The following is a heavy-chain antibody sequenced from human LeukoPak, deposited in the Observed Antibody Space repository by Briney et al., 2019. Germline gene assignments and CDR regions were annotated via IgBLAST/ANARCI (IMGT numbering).Heavy chain of an antibody. V-gene: IGHV3-23*01. D-gene: IGHD5-12*01. CDR2: XXGSGSDT. J-gene: IGHJ4*02. CDR1: GFTFSGYA. Sequence: GGSLRLSCAASGFTFSGYAXXXXRQAPGKGLEWVXXXXGSGSDTYYADFVKGRFTISRDNSKNTLYLLMNSLSAEDTAIYYCAKTSRGNSGYDSPFDYWGQGTLVTVSS. CDR3: AKTSRGNSGYDSPFDY.